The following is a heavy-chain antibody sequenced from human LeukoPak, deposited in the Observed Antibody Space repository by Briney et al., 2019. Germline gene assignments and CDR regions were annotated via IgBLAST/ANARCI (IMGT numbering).Heavy chain of an antibody. J-gene: IGHJ4*02. Sequence: GRSLRLSCAASGFTFSSHAMHWVRQAPGKGLEWVAVLSHDGGKKYYADSVKGRFTISRDNSRNTLYLQMNSLRGEDTAVYYCARDLRGSDAYYFDYWGQGTLVTVSS. CDR1: GFTFSSHA. CDR3: ARDLRGSDAYYFDY. V-gene: IGHV3-30-3*01. CDR2: LSHDGGKK. D-gene: IGHD3-10*01.